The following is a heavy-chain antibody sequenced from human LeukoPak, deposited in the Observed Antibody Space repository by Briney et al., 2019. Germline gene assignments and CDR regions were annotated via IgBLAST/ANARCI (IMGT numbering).Heavy chain of an antibody. CDR3: ARDGQPQDLKSWFDP. CDR2: IIPIFGTA. CDR1: GGTFSSYA. J-gene: IGHJ5*02. D-gene: IGHD6-13*01. Sequence: SVKVSCKAPGGTFSSYAISWVRQAPGQGLEWMGGIIPIFGTAHYAQKFQGRVTITADESTSTAYMELSSLRSEDTAVYYCARDGQPQDLKSWFDPWGQGTLVTVSS. V-gene: IGHV1-69*13.